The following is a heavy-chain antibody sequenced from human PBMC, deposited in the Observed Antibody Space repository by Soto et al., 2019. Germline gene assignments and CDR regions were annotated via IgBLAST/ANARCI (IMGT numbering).Heavy chain of an antibody. Sequence: QVQLVQSGAEEKKPGASVKVSCKASGYTFTGYAMHWVRRATGQRLEWMGWINAGNGNTKYSQKFQGRVTITRDTSASTAYMELSSLRSEDTDLYYCARAVAVPADFDYWGQGTLVTVSS. CDR1: GYTFTGYA. D-gene: IGHD6-19*01. CDR3: ARAVAVPADFDY. J-gene: IGHJ4*02. CDR2: INAGNGNT. V-gene: IGHV1-3*05.